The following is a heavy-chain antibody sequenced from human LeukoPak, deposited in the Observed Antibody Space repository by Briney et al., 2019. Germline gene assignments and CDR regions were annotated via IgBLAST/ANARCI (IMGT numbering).Heavy chain of an antibody. Sequence: SETLSLTCAVYGGSFSGYYWSWIRQPPGKGLEWIGEINHSGSTNYNPSLKSRVTISVDTSKNQFSLKLSSVTAADTAVHYCARVRKIGMGDGYNFFDYWGQGTLVTVSS. V-gene: IGHV4-34*01. D-gene: IGHD5-24*01. J-gene: IGHJ4*02. CDR3: ARVRKIGMGDGYNFFDY. CDR1: GGSFSGYY. CDR2: INHSGST.